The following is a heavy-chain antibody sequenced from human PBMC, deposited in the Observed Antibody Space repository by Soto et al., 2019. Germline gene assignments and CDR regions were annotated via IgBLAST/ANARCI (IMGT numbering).Heavy chain of an antibody. V-gene: IGHV3-23*01. Sequence: PGGSLRLSCAASGFTFSSYAMGWVRQGPGKGLEWVAVVSIGGSTHYADSVRGRFTISRDNSKNTLSLQMNSLTAEDPAVYFCAKRRGAGGHFDYWGQVALVTVSS. D-gene: IGHD2-15*01. CDR3: AKRRGAGGHFDY. CDR2: VSIGGST. CDR1: GFTFSSYA. J-gene: IGHJ4*02.